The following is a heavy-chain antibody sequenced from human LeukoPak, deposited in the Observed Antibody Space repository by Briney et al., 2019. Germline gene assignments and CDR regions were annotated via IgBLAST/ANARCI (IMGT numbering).Heavy chain of an antibody. CDR3: AKGWLQIWNAFDI. CDR2: ISWNRGSR. J-gene: IGHJ3*02. V-gene: IGHV3-9*01. Sequence: GVSLRLSCAASGFTCDDYAMHWVRHAPGKGVEWVSGISWNRGSRGYADSVKVRFTISRDNAKNSLYVQMNSLRAEDTALYYCAKGWLQIWNAFDIWSQGTMVTVSS. CDR1: GFTCDDYA. D-gene: IGHD5-24*01.